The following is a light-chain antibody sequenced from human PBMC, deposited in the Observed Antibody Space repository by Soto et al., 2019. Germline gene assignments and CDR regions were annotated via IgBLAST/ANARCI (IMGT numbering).Light chain of an antibody. CDR1: QRISNW. Sequence: DIQMTQSPSTLPASVGDRVTITCRASQRISNWLAWYQQKPGKAPKLLIYKASSLDTGVPSRFSGSGSGTEFTLTISSLQPDDFATYYCQQYGRPWTFGQGTKVQIK. CDR2: KAS. CDR3: QQYGRPWT. J-gene: IGKJ1*01. V-gene: IGKV1-5*03.